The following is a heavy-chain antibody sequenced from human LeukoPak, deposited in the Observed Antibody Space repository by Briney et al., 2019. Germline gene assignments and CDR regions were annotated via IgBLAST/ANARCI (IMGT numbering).Heavy chain of an antibody. J-gene: IGHJ5*02. Sequence: SETLSLTCAVSGGSISSSNWWSWVRQPPGKGLEWIGEIYHSGSTYYNPSLKSRVTLSVDTSKNQFSLNLSSVTAADTAVYYCARTTSDMVRGVMSNWFDPWGQGTLVTVSS. V-gene: IGHV4-4*02. CDR3: ARTTSDMVRGVMSNWFDP. CDR2: IYHSGST. CDR1: GGSISSSNW. D-gene: IGHD3-10*01.